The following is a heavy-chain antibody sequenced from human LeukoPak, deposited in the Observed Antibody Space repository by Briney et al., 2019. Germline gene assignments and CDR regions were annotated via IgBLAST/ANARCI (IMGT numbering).Heavy chain of an antibody. CDR3: ARHDLMITFGGVTPLDAFDI. Sequence: GGSLRLSCAASGFTFSDYYMSWIRQAPGKGLEWVSYISSSSSYTNYADSVKGRFTISRDNAKNPLYLQMNSLRAEDTAVYYCARHDLMITFGGVTPLDAFDIWGQGTMVTVSS. V-gene: IGHV3-11*06. D-gene: IGHD3-16*01. J-gene: IGHJ3*02. CDR2: ISSSSSYT. CDR1: GFTFSDYY.